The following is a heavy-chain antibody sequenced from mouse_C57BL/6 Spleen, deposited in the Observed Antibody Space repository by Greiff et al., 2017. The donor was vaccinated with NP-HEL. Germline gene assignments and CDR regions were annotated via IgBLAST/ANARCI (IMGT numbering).Heavy chain of an antibody. V-gene: IGHV5-6*01. Sequence: EVKVVESGGDLVKPGGSLKLSCAASGFTFSSYGMSWVRQTPDKRLAWVATISSGGSYTYYPDSVKGRFTISRDNAKNTLYLQMSSLKSEDTAMYYCARQITTVVEGAMDYWGQGTSVTVSS. J-gene: IGHJ4*01. CDR3: ARQITTVVEGAMDY. D-gene: IGHD1-1*01. CDR2: ISSGGSYT. CDR1: GFTFSSYG.